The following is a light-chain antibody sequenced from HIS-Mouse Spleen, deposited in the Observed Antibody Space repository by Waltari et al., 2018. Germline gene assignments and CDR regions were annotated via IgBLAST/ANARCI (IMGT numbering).Light chain of an antibody. Sequence: QSALTQPASVSGSPGQAITISCTGTSSAGGRDNLVPWYQPPPGKAPKLMIYEGSKRPSGVSNRFSGSKSGNTASLTISGLQAEDEADYYCCSYAGSSTWVFGGGTKLTVL. CDR2: EGS. V-gene: IGLV2-23*01. CDR1: SSAGGRDNL. J-gene: IGLJ3*02. CDR3: CSYAGSSTWV.